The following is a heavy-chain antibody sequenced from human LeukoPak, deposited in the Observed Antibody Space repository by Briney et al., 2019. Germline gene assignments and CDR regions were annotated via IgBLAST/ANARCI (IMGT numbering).Heavy chain of an antibody. CDR1: GFTFSSYA. Sequence: GGSLRLSCAASGFTFSSYAMSWVRQAPGKGLEWVSAISGSVGSTYYADSVKGRFTISRDNSKNTLYLQMNSLRAEDTAVYYCAKGLGYCSGGSCYPLGAIDYWGQGTLVTVSS. CDR2: ISGSVGST. V-gene: IGHV3-23*01. J-gene: IGHJ4*02. CDR3: AKGLGYCSGGSCYPLGAIDY. D-gene: IGHD2-15*01.